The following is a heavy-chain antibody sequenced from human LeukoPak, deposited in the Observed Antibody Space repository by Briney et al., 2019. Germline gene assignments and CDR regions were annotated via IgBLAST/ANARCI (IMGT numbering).Heavy chain of an antibody. V-gene: IGHV3-21*01. CDR3: ARDPEGFGATYFDY. CDR2: ISRSASNI. CDR1: GFTFSSYS. J-gene: IGHJ4*02. D-gene: IGHD3-16*01. Sequence: PGGSLRLSCAASGFTFSSYSMNWVRQAPGKGLEWVSSISRSASNIYYADSVKGRFTISRDNAKNSFYLQMNSLRAEDTAVFYCARDPEGFGATYFDYWGQGTLVTVSS.